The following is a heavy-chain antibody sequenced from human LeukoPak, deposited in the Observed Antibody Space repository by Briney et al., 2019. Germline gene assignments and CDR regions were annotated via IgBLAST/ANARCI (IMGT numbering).Heavy chain of an antibody. D-gene: IGHD3-10*01. CDR1: GGSISSSSYY. Sequence: PSETLSLTCTVSGGSISSSSYYWGWIRQPPGKGLGWIGSIYYSGSTYYNPSLKSRVTISVDTSKNQFSLKLSSVTAADTAVYYCARKYGSGTDFDYWGQGTLVTVSS. J-gene: IGHJ4*02. CDR3: ARKYGSGTDFDY. CDR2: IYYSGST. V-gene: IGHV4-39*01.